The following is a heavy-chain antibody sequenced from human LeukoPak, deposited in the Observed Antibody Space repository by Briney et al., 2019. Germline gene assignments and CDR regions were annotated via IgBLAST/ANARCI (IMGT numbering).Heavy chain of an antibody. CDR2: IYYTGST. CDR3: VRHLGDSGGYYFY. Sequence: SETLSLTCTVSGGSISSYYWSWIRQPPGKGLEWIGYIYYTGSTNYNPSLKSRVTISVDTSKNQFSLKLSSVTAADTAVYYCVRHLGDSGGYYFYWGQGTLVTVSS. CDR1: GGSISSYY. V-gene: IGHV4-59*08. J-gene: IGHJ4*02. D-gene: IGHD3-22*01.